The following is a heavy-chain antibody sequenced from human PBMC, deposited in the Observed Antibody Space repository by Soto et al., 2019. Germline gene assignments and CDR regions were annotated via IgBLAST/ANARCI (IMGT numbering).Heavy chain of an antibody. J-gene: IGHJ4*02. D-gene: IGHD3-22*01. V-gene: IGHV3-30-3*01. Sequence: ESGGGVVQPGRSLRLSCAASGFTFSSYAMHWVRQAPGKGLEWVAVISYDGSNKYYADSVKGRFTISRDNSKNTLYLQMNSLRAEDTAVYYCARDRDYYDSSYFDYWGQGTLVTVSS. CDR2: ISYDGSNK. CDR3: ARDRDYYDSSYFDY. CDR1: GFTFSSYA.